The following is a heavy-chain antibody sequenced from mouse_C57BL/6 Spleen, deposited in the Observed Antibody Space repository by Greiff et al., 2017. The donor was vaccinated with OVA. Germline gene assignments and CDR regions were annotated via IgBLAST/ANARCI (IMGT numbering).Heavy chain of an antibody. V-gene: IGHV1-59*01. D-gene: IGHD4-1*01. J-gene: IGHJ3*01. CDR2: IDPSDSYT. CDR1: GYTFTSYW. Sequence: QVQLQQPGAELVRPGPSVKLSCKASGYTFTSYWMHWVKQRPGQGLEWIGVIDPSDSYTNYNQKFKGKATLTVDTSSSTAYMQLSSLTSEDSAVYYCAGVGRFAYWGQGTLVTVSA. CDR3: AGVGRFAY.